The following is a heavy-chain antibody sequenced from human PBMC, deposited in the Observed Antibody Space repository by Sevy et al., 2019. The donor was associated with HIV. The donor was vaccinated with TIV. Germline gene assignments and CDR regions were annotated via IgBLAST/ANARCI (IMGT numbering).Heavy chain of an antibody. CDR3: ARHGGIGDRAFDY. D-gene: IGHD3-16*01. Sequence: SETLSLTCTVSGGSIGRSSYDWGWIRQSPGKGLEWIGSIYFSGSTYYATSLKSRVTISVDTSKNQFSLKLTSVTATDTAVYYCARHGGIGDRAFDYWGQGTLVTVSS. CDR1: GGSIGRSSYD. V-gene: IGHV4-39*01. J-gene: IGHJ4*02. CDR2: IYFSGST.